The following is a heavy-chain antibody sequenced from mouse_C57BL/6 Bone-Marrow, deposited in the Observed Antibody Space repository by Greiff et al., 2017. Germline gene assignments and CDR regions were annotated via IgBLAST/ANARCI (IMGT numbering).Heavy chain of an antibody. CDR2: INPYNGGT. CDR1: GYTFTDYY. CDR3: ASITTVVARGGFDY. D-gene: IGHD1-1*01. Sequence: VHVKQSGPVLVKPGASVKMSCKASGYTFTDYYMNWVKQSHGKSLEWIGVINPYNGGTSYNQKFKGKATLTVDKSSSTAYMELNSLTSEDSAVYYWASITTVVARGGFDYWGQGTTLTVSS. J-gene: IGHJ2*01. V-gene: IGHV1-19*01.